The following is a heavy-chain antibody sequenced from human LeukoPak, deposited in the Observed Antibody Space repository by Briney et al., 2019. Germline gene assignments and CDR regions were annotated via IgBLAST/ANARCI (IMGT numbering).Heavy chain of an antibody. CDR1: GFTFSSYA. CDR3: ARDSYRSSWYGYFQH. Sequence: GGSLRLSCAASGFTFSSYAMHWVRQPPGKGLEWAAVISYDGSNKYYADSVKGRFTISRDNSKNTLYLQMNSLRAEDTAVYYCARDSYRSSWYGYFQHWGQGTLVTVSS. D-gene: IGHD6-13*01. CDR2: ISYDGSNK. V-gene: IGHV3-30-3*01. J-gene: IGHJ1*01.